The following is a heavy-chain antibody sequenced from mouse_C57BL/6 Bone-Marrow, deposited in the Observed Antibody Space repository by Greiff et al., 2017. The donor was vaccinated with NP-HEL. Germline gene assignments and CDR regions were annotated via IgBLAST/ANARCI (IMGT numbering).Heavy chain of an antibody. J-gene: IGHJ4*01. Sequence: EVQLKESGAELVRPGASVKLSCTASGFNITDDYMHWVKQRPEQGLEWIGWIYPGNGDTEYASKFQGKATMTADTSSNTAYLQLSSLTSEDTAVYDCTTGGSSPYDMDYGGRGNSVTVSS. CDR3: TTGGSSPYDMDY. D-gene: IGHD1-1*01. CDR1: GFNITDDY. V-gene: IGHV14-4*01. CDR2: IYPGNGDT.